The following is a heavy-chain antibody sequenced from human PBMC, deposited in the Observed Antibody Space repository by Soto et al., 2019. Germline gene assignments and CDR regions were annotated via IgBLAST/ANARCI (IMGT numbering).Heavy chain of an antibody. V-gene: IGHV4-4*07. Sequence: PSETLSLTCSVSGDSISSYSWNWIRQPAGKGLEWLGRVYRGTSNYNPSLKSRLIMSLDTSKNQFSLNLRSVTAADTAVYYCARESLKETITMTVVIDHWGQGTQVTVSS. CDR3: ARESLKETITMTVVIDH. CDR2: VYRGTS. CDR1: GDSISSYS. J-gene: IGHJ4*02. D-gene: IGHD3-22*01.